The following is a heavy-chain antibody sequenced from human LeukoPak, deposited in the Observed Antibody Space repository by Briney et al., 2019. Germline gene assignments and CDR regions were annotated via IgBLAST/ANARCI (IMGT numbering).Heavy chain of an antibody. J-gene: IGHJ4*02. CDR2: INPSFNPGVDAT. CDR1: GYTFSSYH. V-gene: IGHV1-46*01. D-gene: IGHD1-26*01. Sequence: ASVKVSCKASGYTFSSYHIHWVRQAPGQGLEWMGRINPSFNPGVDATSYAQKFQGRITMTRDISTNTVYMELSSLTSEDTAVYYCARAWESIAGYYFDYWGQGTLVTVSS. CDR3: ARAWESIAGYYFDY.